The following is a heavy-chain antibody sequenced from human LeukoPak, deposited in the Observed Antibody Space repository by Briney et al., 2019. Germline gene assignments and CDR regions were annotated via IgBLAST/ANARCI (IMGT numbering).Heavy chain of an antibody. V-gene: IGHV4-30-2*01. Sequence: PSQTLSLTCTVSGGSISSGDYSWSWIRQPPGKGLEWIGYIYHSGSTYYNPSLKSRVTISVDRSKNQFSLKLSSVTAADTAVYYCARTDGDYGVDYWGQGTLVTVSS. D-gene: IGHD4-17*01. CDR2: IYHSGST. CDR1: GGSISSGDYS. CDR3: ARTDGDYGVDY. J-gene: IGHJ4*02.